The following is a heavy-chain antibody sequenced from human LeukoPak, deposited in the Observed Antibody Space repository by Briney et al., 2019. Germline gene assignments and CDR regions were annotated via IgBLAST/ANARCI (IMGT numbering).Heavy chain of an antibody. J-gene: IGHJ3*02. CDR1: GFTFSNTW. Sequence: GGSLRLSCAASGFTFSNTWMTWVRQAPGKGLEWVGRIKTKAVGETTDFAAPVKGTFTISRDDSKTTLYLHMNSLKTEDTAVYFCTKLWLGGFDIWGQGTMVTVSS. D-gene: IGHD3-10*01. CDR3: TKLWLGGFDI. CDR2: IKTKAVGETT. V-gene: IGHV3-15*01.